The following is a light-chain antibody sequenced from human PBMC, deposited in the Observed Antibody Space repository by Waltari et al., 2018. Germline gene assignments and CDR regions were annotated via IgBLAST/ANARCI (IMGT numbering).Light chain of an antibody. CDR2: RDD. CDR3: AAWDDSLSVSYV. J-gene: IGLJ1*01. V-gene: IGLV1-47*01. Sequence: QSVLTQPPSVSGTPGQTVTISCFGTNSHIVRNSVFWYQQLPGTAPKLLIYRDDQRPSGVPDRFSGSKSGTSASLAIRGLRSEDEADYYCAAWDDSLSVSYVFGSGTKVTV. CDR1: NSHIVRNS.